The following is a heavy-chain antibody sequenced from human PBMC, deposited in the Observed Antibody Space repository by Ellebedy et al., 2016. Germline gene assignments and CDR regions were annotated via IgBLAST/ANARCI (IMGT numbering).Heavy chain of an antibody. J-gene: IGHJ3*01. CDR1: GFSVTSND. D-gene: IGHD3-3*02. CDR2: IYGTGTS. Sequence: GGSLRLXXAVSGFSVTSNDMSWVRQAPGRGLELVSLIYGTGTSYYAESVKGRFTISRDNSQKTLYLQMSGLGPEDTAIYYCVTRLSGALDFWGQGTMVTVSS. CDR3: VTRLSGALDF. V-gene: IGHV3-53*01.